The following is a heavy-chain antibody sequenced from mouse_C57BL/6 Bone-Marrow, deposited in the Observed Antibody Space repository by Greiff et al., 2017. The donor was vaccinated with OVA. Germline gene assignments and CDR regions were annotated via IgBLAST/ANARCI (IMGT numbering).Heavy chain of an antibody. CDR2: ISDGGSYT. V-gene: IGHV5-4*01. Sequence: EVMLVESGGGLVKPGGSLKLSCAASGFTFSSYAMSWVRQTPEKRLEWVATISDGGSYTYYPDNVKGRFTISRDNAKNHLYLQMSHLKAEDTAMDYGAREGSSSYGAMDYWGQGTSVTVTS. CDR3: AREGSSSYGAMDY. J-gene: IGHJ4*01. CDR1: GFTFSSYA. D-gene: IGHD1-1*01.